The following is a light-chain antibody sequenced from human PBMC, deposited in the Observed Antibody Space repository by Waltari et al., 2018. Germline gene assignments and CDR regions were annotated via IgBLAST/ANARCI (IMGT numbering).Light chain of an antibody. J-gene: IGLJ3*02. CDR3: SSYTSSSTWV. V-gene: IGLV2-14*03. CDR2: DVR. CDR1: RSAVGGYNY. Sequence: QSALTQPASVSGSPGQSITISCPGTRSAVGGYNYVSWYQQHPGKAPKLMIYDVRNRPSGVSNRFSGSKSGNTASLTISGLQAEDEADYYCSSYTSSSTWVFGGGTKLTVL.